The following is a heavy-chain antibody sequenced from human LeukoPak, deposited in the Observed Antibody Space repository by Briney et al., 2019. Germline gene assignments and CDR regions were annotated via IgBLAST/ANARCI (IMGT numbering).Heavy chain of an antibody. CDR2: IIPIFGTA. D-gene: IGHD3-22*01. CDR3: ARGTYYYDSCGYGY. J-gene: IGHJ4*02. V-gene: IGHV1-69*05. Sequence: SVKVSCKASGGTFSGYAISWVRQAPGQGLEWMGGIIPIFGTANYAQKFQGRVTITTDESTSTAYMELSSLRSDDTAVYYCARGTYYYDSCGYGYWGQGTLVTVPS. CDR1: GGTFSGYA.